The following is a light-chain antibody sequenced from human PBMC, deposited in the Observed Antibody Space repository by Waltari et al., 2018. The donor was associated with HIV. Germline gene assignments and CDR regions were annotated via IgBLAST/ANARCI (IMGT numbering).Light chain of an antibody. CDR3: SSYGDNIRVL. V-gene: IGLV2-8*01. J-gene: IGLJ2*01. CDR2: EGS. CDR1: TSAFGPHDS. Sequence: QSALTHPPSASGSLGQSVTISCTASTSAFGPHDSVSLFQQHPNNAPKLLLYEGSKRPSGVPDRFSGSRSGETAFLSVSGLQPDDTAAYFCSSYGDNIRVLFGGGTNLTVL.